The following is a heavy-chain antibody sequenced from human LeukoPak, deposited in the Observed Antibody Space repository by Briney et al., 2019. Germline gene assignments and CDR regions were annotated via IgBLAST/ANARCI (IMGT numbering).Heavy chain of an antibody. J-gene: IGHJ5*02. CDR3: ARMATGFGS. V-gene: IGHV4-34*01. Sequence: PSETLSLTCAVYGGSFSGYYWSWIRQPPGKGLEWIGEINHSGSANYNPSLKSRVTTSVDTSKNQFSLKLSSVTAADTAVYYCARMATGFGSWGQGTLVTVSS. CDR2: INHSGSA. CDR1: GGSFSGYY. D-gene: IGHD5-24*01.